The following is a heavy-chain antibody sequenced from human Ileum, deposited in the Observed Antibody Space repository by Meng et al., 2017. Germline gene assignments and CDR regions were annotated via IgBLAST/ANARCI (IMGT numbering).Heavy chain of an antibody. J-gene: IGHJ5*02. CDR2: IFDTGPP. V-gene: IGHV4-30-4*08. CDR3: AASLDGNRFDP. D-gene: IGHD1-26*01. Sequence: QVQLQESGPGLVKVSQTLSLTCTVSVGSIGSAAYYWTWIRQHPAKGLEWIGYIFDTGPPSYSPPLRSRLSISMDTSKNQFSLRLTSVSAADTAVYYCAASLDGNRFDPWGQGTLVTVSS. CDR1: VGSIGSAAYY.